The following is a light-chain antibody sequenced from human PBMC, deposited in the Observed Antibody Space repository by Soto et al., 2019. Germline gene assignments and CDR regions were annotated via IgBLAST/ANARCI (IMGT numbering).Light chain of an antibody. CDR1: QYIGTN. CDR3: QHHDSVVKWT. CDR2: DAS. Sequence: DIQMTQSPPSLSGFVGARLSITCQSSQYIGTNLNWCQHKSGEGPKVLIFDASNLETAVPSRFTGSGSGTHVSLTISSLQPEDIATYYCQHHDSVVKWTFGQGTKVEIK. V-gene: IGKV1-33*01. J-gene: IGKJ1*01.